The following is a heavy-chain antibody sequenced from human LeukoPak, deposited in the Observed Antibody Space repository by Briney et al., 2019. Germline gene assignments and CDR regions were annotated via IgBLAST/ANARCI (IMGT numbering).Heavy chain of an antibody. CDR3: ARDSTSGGAYYFDY. CDR1: GFTFSSYS. J-gene: IGHJ4*02. V-gene: IGHV3-21*01. CDR2: ISSSSSYI. D-gene: IGHD2-15*01. Sequence: GGSLRLSCAASGFTFSSYSMNWVRQAPGKGLEWVSSISSSSSYIYYADSVKGRLTISRDNAKKSLYLQMNSLRAEDTAVYYCARDSTSGGAYYFDYWGQGTLVTVSS.